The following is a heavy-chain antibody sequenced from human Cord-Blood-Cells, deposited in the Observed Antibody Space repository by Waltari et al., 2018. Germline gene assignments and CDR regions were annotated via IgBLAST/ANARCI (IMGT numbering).Heavy chain of an antibody. V-gene: IGHV3-23*01. CDR2: ISGSGGRT. D-gene: IGHD6-13*01. Sequence: EVQLLESGGGLVRPGGSLGLSCAASGFTFSSYAMSWVRQAPGKGLDGVSAISGSGGRTYDADSVKGRFTISRDNSTNTLYLQMNSLRAEETAVYYCAKDAGQQQLVLAFDIWGQGTMVTVSS. CDR1: GFTFSSYA. CDR3: AKDAGQQQLVLAFDI. J-gene: IGHJ3*02.